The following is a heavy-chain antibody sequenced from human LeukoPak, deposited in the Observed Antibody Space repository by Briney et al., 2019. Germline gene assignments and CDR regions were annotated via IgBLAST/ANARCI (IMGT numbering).Heavy chain of an antibody. V-gene: IGHV4-34*01. CDR3: ARDPGIPAAGTVGYFDY. J-gene: IGHJ4*02. CDR1: GGSFCGYY. CDR2: LNHSGIT. Sequence: SETVSLNCAVYGGSFCGYYWSWIRQPPGKGLEWIGELNHSGITNYNPSLKSRVTISVATSKTKFSLKLSSVTAADTAVYYCARDPGIPAAGTVGYFDYWGQGTLVTVSS. D-gene: IGHD6-13*01.